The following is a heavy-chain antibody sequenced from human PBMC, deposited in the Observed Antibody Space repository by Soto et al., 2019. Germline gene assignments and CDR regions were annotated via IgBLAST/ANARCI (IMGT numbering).Heavy chain of an antibody. CDR1: GFAISRGYY. Sequence: SETLSLTCSVSGFAISRGYYWSWVRQPPGKGLEWIGSIYPSVSSYHNPSLATRLGLSIDASKNQFTLNLTSVTAADTALYFCAREKVGTTFFDNWGQGIQVTVSS. CDR2: IYPSVSS. J-gene: IGHJ4*02. V-gene: IGHV4-38-2*02. D-gene: IGHD2-21*02. CDR3: AREKVGTTFFDN.